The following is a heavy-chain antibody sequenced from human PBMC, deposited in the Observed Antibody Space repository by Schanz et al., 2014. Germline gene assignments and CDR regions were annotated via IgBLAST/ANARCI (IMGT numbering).Heavy chain of an antibody. D-gene: IGHD3-22*01. CDR3: AREVGLYDRGWFDP. J-gene: IGHJ5*02. V-gene: IGHV1-69*09. Sequence: VPLVQSGAEVKRPGASVRVSCKASGGTFSSDTFSWVRQAPGQGLEWMGRIVPIAGITNYAQRFQGRVTITADKSSDTAYMELSSLRSEDTAVYYCAREVGLYDRGWFDPWGQGTLVTVSS. CDR1: GGTFSSDT. CDR2: IVPIAGIT.